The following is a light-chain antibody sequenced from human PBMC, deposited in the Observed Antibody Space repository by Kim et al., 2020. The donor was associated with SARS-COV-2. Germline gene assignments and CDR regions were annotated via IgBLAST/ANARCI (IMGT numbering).Light chain of an antibody. CDR3: QQYDNLPLT. V-gene: IGKV1-33*01. J-gene: IGKJ4*01. Sequence: ASVGDRVTITCQASQDISNYLYWYQQKPGRAPKLLIYNAYNLETGGPSRFSGSVSGTDFTFTISRLQPEDIATYYCQQYDNLPLTFGGGTKVDIK. CDR2: NAY. CDR1: QDISNY.